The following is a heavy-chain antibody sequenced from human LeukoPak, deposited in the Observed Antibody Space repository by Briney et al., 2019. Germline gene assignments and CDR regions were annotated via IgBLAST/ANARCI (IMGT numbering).Heavy chain of an antibody. CDR3: ARSSPSGVYDFWSGYYLTGSWFDP. CDR2: IYYSGST. CDR1: GGSISSSSYY. V-gene: IGHV4-39*01. J-gene: IGHJ5*02. D-gene: IGHD3-3*01. Sequence: PSETLSLTCTVSGGSISSSSYYWGWIRQPPGKGLEWIGSIYYSGSTYYNPSLKSRVTISVDTSKNQFSLKLSSVTAADTAVYYCARSSPSGVYDFWSGYYLTGSWFDPWGQGTLVTVSP.